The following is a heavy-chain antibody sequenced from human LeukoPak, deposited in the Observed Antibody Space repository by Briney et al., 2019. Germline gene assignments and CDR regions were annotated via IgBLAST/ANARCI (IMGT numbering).Heavy chain of an antibody. Sequence: GGSLRLSCAASGFTFSSYWMNWARQAPGKGLEWVASINHNGNVNYYVGSVKGRFTISRDNAKNSLYLQMNSLRVEDTAVYYCARDIKDGTPALNYWGQGTLVTVAS. J-gene: IGHJ4*02. CDR3: ARDIKDGTPALNY. V-gene: IGHV3-7*03. CDR1: GFTFSSYW. CDR2: INHNGNVN.